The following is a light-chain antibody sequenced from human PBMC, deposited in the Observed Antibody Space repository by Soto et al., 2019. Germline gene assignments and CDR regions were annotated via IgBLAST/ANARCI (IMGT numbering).Light chain of an antibody. Sequence: QSALTQPASVSGSPGQSITISCTGNSSDVGAYNFVSWYQHHPDKAPKLIIYGVTNRPSGVSNRFSGSKSGNTASLTISGLQTEDEAHYYCCSYTRNITAHLIFGGWTKLTVL. J-gene: IGLJ2*01. CDR2: GVT. CDR3: CSYTRNITAHLI. CDR1: SSDVGAYNF. V-gene: IGLV2-14*01.